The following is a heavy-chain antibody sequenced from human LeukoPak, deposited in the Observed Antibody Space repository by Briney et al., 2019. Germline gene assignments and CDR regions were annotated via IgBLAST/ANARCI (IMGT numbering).Heavy chain of an antibody. J-gene: IGHJ3*02. CDR2: IWYDGSNK. Sequence: GGSLRLSCAPSGFTFSSYGMHWVRQAPGKGGGGVAVIWYDGSNKYYADSVKGRFTISRDNSKNTLYLQMNSLRAEDTAVYYCAREEQSHAFDIWGQGTMVTVSS. CDR1: GFTFSSYG. CDR3: AREEQSHAFDI. V-gene: IGHV3-33*01. D-gene: IGHD6-19*01.